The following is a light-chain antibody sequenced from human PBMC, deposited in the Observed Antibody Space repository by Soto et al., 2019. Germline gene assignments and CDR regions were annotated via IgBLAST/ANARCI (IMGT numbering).Light chain of an antibody. CDR3: VQRTTWPWT. CDR1: QSVSVH. CDR2: DAS. J-gene: IGKJ1*01. V-gene: IGKV3-11*01. Sequence: EMVLTQSPGTLSLSPGERATLSCRASQSVSVHLAWYQQKPGQAPRLLIYDASNRATGIPARFSGSGSGTDFTVTISSLEPEDFAVYHCVQRTTWPWTCGQGSKVEIK.